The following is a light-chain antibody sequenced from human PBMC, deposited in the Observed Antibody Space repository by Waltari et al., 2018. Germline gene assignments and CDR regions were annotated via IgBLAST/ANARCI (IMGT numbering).Light chain of an antibody. CDR3: QSYDSSHWV. V-gene: IGLV1-40*01. CDR1: NSNIGAGSD. Sequence: QSVLTQPPSVSGAPGPRVTISCAGSNSNIGAGSDVHWYQHLPGTAPKLLIYGNINRPSGVPDRFSGSKSGTSASLAITGLQADDEADYYCQSYDSSHWVFGGGTKLTVL. CDR2: GNI. J-gene: IGLJ3*02.